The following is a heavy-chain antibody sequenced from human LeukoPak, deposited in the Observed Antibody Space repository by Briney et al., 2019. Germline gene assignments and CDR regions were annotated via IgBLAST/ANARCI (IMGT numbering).Heavy chain of an antibody. J-gene: IGHJ3*02. CDR2: ISSDGRST. D-gene: IGHD3-10*01. CDR1: GFTFSSYW. Sequence: GESLKISCAASGFTFSSYWMHWVRQAPGKGLVWVSHISSDGRSTSYADSVKGRFTISRDNAKNTLYLQMNSLKAEDTAVYYCARGRWFGDETDVFDNWGQGTMVTVSS. V-gene: IGHV3-74*01. CDR3: ARGRWFGDETDVFDN.